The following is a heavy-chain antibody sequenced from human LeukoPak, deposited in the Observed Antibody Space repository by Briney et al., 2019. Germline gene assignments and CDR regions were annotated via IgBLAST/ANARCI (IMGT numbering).Heavy chain of an antibody. Sequence: SVKVSCTTSGGTFNTYTLNWVRQAPGQGLEWMGGIIPINGTTNYAQKFQGRVTITADESTSTAYMELSSLRSEDTAVYYCARPTLAYYDSFGYYRDFDYWGQGTQVTVSS. D-gene: IGHD3-22*01. J-gene: IGHJ4*02. V-gene: IGHV1-69*13. CDR2: IIPINGTT. CDR1: GGTFNTYT. CDR3: ARPTLAYYDSFGYYRDFDY.